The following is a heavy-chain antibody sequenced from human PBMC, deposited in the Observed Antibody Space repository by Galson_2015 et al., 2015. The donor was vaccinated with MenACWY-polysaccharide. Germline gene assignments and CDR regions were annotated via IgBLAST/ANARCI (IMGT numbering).Heavy chain of an antibody. CDR1: GFPFSGSW. J-gene: IGHJ6*02. CDR3: ARGHYGMDV. Sequence: SLRLSCAASGFPFSGSWTTWIRQAPGKGLEWVATIKQSGTEKYYVDSVEGRFTISRDNGKKSVFLQMSSLRVEDTAVYYCARGHYGMDVWGQGTTVTVSS. CDR2: IKQSGTEK. V-gene: IGHV3-7*01.